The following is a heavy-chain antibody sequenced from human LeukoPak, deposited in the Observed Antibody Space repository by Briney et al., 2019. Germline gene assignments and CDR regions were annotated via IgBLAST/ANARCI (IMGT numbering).Heavy chain of an antibody. D-gene: IGHD3-3*01. V-gene: IGHV4-34*01. CDR2: INHSGST. Sequence: SETLSLTCAVYGGSFSGYYWSWLRQPPGKGLEWIGEINHSGSTNYNPSLKSRVTISVDTSKNQFSLKLSSVTAADTAVYYCASYDFWSGQPYFDYWGQGTLVTVSS. CDR3: ASYDFWSGQPYFDY. J-gene: IGHJ4*02. CDR1: GGSFSGYY.